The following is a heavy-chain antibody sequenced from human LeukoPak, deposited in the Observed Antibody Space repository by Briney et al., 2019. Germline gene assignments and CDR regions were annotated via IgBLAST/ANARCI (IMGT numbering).Heavy chain of an antibody. V-gene: IGHV3-20*04. J-gene: IGHJ4*02. CDR2: INWNGGNT. D-gene: IGHD5-24*01. Sequence: PGGSLRLSCAASGFTFGDYGMSWVRQAPGKGLEWVSSINWNGGNTAYADSVKGRFTISRDTAKDSLYLQLNSLRDEDTALYYCARDRGWLQYIDYWGQGTLVTVSS. CDR3: ARDRGWLQYIDY. CDR1: GFTFGDYG.